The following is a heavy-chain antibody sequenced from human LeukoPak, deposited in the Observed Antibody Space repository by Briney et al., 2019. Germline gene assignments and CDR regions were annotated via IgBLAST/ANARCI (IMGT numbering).Heavy chain of an antibody. J-gene: IGHJ5*02. D-gene: IGHD3-10*01. CDR2: IYPGDSDT. Sequence: PGESLKISCQGSGFRFTSYWIGWSGRLPGKGLEWMGIIYPGDSDTRYSPSFQGQVTISADKSISTAYLQWSSLKASDTAMYYCARCLYYGSGRPYNWFDPWGQGTLVTVSS. CDR1: GFRFTSYW. CDR3: ARCLYYGSGRPYNWFDP. V-gene: IGHV5-51*01.